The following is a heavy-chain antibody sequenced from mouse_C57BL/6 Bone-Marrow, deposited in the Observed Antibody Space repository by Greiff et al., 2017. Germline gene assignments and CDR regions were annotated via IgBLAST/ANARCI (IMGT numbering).Heavy chain of an antibody. CDR2: ISYDGSN. CDR1: GYSITSGYY. D-gene: IGHD2-1*01. V-gene: IGHV3-6*01. CDR3: ARDLLYERYAMDY. J-gene: IGHJ4*01. Sequence: DVKLQESGPGLVKPSQSLSLTCSVTGYSITSGYYWNWIRQFPGNKLEWMGYISYDGSNNYNPSLKNRISITRDTSKNQFFLKLNSVTTEDTATYYCARDLLYERYAMDYWGQGTSVTVSS.